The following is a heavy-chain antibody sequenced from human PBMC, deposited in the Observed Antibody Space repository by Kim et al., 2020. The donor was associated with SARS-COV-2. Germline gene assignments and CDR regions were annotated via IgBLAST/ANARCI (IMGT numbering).Heavy chain of an antibody. CDR1: GCTFTSYS. V-gene: IGHV1-69*10. CDR2: LIPLHGIT. CDR3: TRDDS. J-gene: IGHJ5*01. Sequence: SVKVSCKASGCTFTSYSVSWVRQAPGQGLEWVGGLIPLHGITNFGQKFQGRVTISADTSATTAYMELSSLRSDDTAVYYCTRDDS.